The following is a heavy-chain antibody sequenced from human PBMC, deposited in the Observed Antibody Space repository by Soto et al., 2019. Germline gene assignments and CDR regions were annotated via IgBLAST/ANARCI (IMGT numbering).Heavy chain of an antibody. J-gene: IGHJ4*02. CDR1: GYTFTSYA. V-gene: IGHV1-3*01. CDR3: ARGPTDIVVVVITGFDY. CDR2: INAGNGNI. D-gene: IGHD2-15*01. Sequence: QVQLVQSGAEVKKPGASVKVSCKASGYTFTSYAMHWVRQAPGQRVEWMGWINAGNGNIKYSQKFQGRVTITRDTSASKAYMELRSLRSEGTAVYYCARGPTDIVVVVITGFDYWGQGTLVTVSS.